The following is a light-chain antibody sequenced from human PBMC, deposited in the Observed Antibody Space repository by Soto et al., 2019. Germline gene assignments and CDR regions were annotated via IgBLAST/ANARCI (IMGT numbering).Light chain of an antibody. CDR3: QQRSEWPLT. Sequence: EIVLTQSPATLSLSPGERATLSCRASQSVSSYLAWYQQKPGQAPRLLIYDASNRAPGIPARFSGRGSGTAFTITISSLEPEDVAVYYCQQRSEWPLTFGGGTKVEIK. CDR1: QSVSSY. CDR2: DAS. J-gene: IGKJ4*01. V-gene: IGKV3-11*01.